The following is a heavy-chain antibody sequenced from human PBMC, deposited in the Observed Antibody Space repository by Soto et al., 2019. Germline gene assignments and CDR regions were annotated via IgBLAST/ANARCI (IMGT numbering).Heavy chain of an antibody. Sequence: QVQLVQSGAEVKKPGSSVKVSCKASGGTFSSYAISWVRQAPGQGLEWMGGIIPIFGTANYAQKFQGRVMITADESTSTAYMELSSLRSEDTAVYYCALKMATMMQYYYYYYGMDVWGQGTTVTVSS. CDR2: IIPIFGTA. D-gene: IGHD5-12*01. V-gene: IGHV1-69*01. J-gene: IGHJ6*02. CDR1: GGTFSSYA. CDR3: ALKMATMMQYYYYYYGMDV.